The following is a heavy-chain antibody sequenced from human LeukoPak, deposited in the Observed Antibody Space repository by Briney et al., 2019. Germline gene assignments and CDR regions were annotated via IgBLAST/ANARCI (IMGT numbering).Heavy chain of an antibody. D-gene: IGHD3-16*01. Sequence: GGSLRLSCAASGFTFSNFGLNWVRQAPGKGLQWVSFISSTGITKYYADSVRGLFTISRDNTRNSLYLQMGSLRAEDTAVYYCARDLVSGAYTFDTWGQGTVVTVSS. V-gene: IGHV3-48*03. J-gene: IGHJ3*02. CDR2: ISSTGITK. CDR3: ARDLVSGAYTFDT. CDR1: GFTFSNFG.